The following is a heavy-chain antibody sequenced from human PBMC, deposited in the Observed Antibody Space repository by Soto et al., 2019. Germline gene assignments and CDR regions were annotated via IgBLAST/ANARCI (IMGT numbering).Heavy chain of an antibody. CDR3: AREGLYGSIQDNTFDI. CDR2: MNPNSGNT. CDR1: GYTFNRHD. J-gene: IGHJ3*02. D-gene: IGHD6-19*01. V-gene: IGHV1-8*01. Sequence: QVQLVQSGAEVKSSGASVRISCKASGYTFNRHDINWVRQATGQGPEWIGWMNPNSGNTGYAQKFQGRVTMTRNSSITTAYMDLSSLTSGDTAIYYCAREGLYGSIQDNTFDIWGQGTMVSVSS.